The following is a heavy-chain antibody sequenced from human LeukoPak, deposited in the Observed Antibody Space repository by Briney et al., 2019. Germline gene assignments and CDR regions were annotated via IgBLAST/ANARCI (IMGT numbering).Heavy chain of an antibody. CDR3: ASGSTFGY. Sequence: PGGSLRLSCAASGFTFSSYRVSWVRQAPGKGLEWVANIKEDGSEKYYVDSVKGRFTISRDNAKNSLYLQMNSLRAEDTAVYYCASGSTFGYWGQGALVTVSS. D-gene: IGHD6-13*01. CDR1: GFTFSSYR. J-gene: IGHJ4*02. CDR2: IKEDGSEK. V-gene: IGHV3-7*01.